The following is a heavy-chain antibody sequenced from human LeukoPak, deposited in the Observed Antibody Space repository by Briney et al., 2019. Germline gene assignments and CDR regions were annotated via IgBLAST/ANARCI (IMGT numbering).Heavy chain of an antibody. Sequence: PSETLSLTCTVSGGSISSSSYYWGWIRQPPGKGLEWIGSIYYSGSTYYSPSLKSRVTISVDTSKNQFSLKLSSVTAADTAVYYCAREMDSSSWYGRGWFDPWGQGTLVTVSS. V-gene: IGHV4-39*07. CDR1: GGSISSSSYY. J-gene: IGHJ5*02. CDR2: IYYSGST. CDR3: AREMDSSSWYGRGWFDP. D-gene: IGHD6-13*01.